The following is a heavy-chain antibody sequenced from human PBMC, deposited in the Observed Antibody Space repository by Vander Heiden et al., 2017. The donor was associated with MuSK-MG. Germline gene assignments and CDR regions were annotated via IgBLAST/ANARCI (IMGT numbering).Heavy chain of an antibody. CDR2: ISYSGRT. CDR1: GGSISSSPYY. Sequence: QLQVQESGPGLVKPSETLSLTCTVSGGSISSSPYYWGWIRLPPGKGLEWIGSISYSGRTYYNPSLKSRVTMSVDTSKNQFSLKLSSVTAADTAVYYCARVPPLYCSSSTCYPRIDVWGQGTLVTVSS. V-gene: IGHV4-39*01. D-gene: IGHD2-2*01. J-gene: IGHJ5*02. CDR3: ARVPPLYCSSSTCYPRIDV.